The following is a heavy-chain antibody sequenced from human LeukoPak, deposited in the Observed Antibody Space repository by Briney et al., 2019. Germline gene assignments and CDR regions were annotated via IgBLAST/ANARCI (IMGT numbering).Heavy chain of an antibody. CDR1: GGSISSGDYY. CDR2: IYYSGST. V-gene: IGHV4-30-4*01. CDR3: ARGRGVPYYYDSSGYYPADY. D-gene: IGHD3-22*01. J-gene: IGHJ4*02. Sequence: SETLSLTCTVSGGSISSGDYYWSWIRQPPGKGLEWIGYIYYSGSTYYNPSLKSRVTISVDTSKNQFSLKLSSVTAADTAVYYCARGRGVPYYYDSSGYYPADYWGQGTLVTVSS.